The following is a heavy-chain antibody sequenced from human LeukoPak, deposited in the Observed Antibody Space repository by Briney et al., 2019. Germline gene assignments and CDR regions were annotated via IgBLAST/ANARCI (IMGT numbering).Heavy chain of an antibody. CDR2: IKQDGGEK. Sequence: GGSLRLSCAASGFTFSNYWMSWVRQAPGKGLEWVANIKQDGGEKYYVGSVKGRFTISRDNAKNSLYLQMNSLRAEDTAVYYCAKWGPYDILTGRINWGQGTLVTVSS. CDR1: GFTFSNYW. J-gene: IGHJ4*02. CDR3: AKWGPYDILTGRIN. V-gene: IGHV3-7*03. D-gene: IGHD3-9*01.